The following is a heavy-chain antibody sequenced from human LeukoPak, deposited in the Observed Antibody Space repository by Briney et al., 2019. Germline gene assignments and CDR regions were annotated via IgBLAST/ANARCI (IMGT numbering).Heavy chain of an antibody. CDR2: INHSGST. J-gene: IGHJ4*02. CDR3: ARVGNRSSSFNLFGC. D-gene: IGHD6-13*01. Sequence: PSETLSLTCAVYGGSFSGYYWSWIRQPPGKGLEWIGEINHSGSTNYNPSLKSRVTISVDTSKNQFSLKIGSVTGAGLAVYYCARVGNRSSSFNLFGCWGQGTLVTVSS. V-gene: IGHV4-34*01. CDR1: GGSFSGYY.